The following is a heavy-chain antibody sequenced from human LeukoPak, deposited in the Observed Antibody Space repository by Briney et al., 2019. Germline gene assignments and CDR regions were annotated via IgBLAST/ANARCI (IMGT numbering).Heavy chain of an antibody. CDR3: AKDLNLDGYFDY. Sequence: GGSLRLSCAASGFTFSSYAISWVRQAPGKGLEWVSAISGSGGSTYYADSVKGRFTISRDNSKNTLYLQMNSLRAEDTAVYYCAKDLNLDGYFDYWGQGTLVTVSS. CDR1: GFTFSSYA. J-gene: IGHJ4*02. D-gene: IGHD1-14*01. V-gene: IGHV3-23*01. CDR2: ISGSGGST.